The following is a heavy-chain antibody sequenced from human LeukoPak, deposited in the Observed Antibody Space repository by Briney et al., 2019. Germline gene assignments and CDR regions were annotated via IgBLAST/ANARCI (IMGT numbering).Heavy chain of an antibody. CDR1: GYTFTGYF. CDR3: ARVPNSSSSVYYFDY. V-gene: IGHV1-2*02. J-gene: IGHJ4*02. CDR2: INPNSGVT. Sequence: ASVKVSCKATGYTFTGYFIHWVRQAPGQGLEWMGWINPNSGVTNYAQKFQGRVTMTRDTSISTAYMELSRLRSDDTAVYYCARVPNSSSSVYYFDYWGQGTLVTVSS. D-gene: IGHD6-6*01.